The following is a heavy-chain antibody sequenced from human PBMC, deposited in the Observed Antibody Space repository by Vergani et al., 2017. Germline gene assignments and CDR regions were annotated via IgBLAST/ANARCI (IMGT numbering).Heavy chain of an antibody. V-gene: IGHV4-34*01. CDR1: GGSFSGYY. J-gene: IGHJ6*03. Sequence: QVQLQQWGAGLLKPSETLSLTCAVYGGSFSGYYWSWIRQPPGKGLEWIGEINHSGSTNYNPYFKSRVTISVDTSKNQFSLKLSSVTAAETAVYYCARAKYYYGSGSLRRGARYYMDVWGKGTTVTVSS. CDR2: INHSGST. D-gene: IGHD3-10*01. CDR3: ARAKYYYGSGSLRRGARYYMDV.